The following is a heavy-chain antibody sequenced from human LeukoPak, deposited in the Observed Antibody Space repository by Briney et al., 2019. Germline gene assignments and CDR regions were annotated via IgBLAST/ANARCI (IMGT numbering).Heavy chain of an antibody. CDR1: GAFISTYY. CDR3: AAVEMPTTGAFDY. V-gene: IGHV4-59*01. Sequence: SQTLSLTCTVSGAFISTYYWSWIRQPPGKGLEWIGYIYYSGSTNYNPSLKSRVTISVDTSKNQFSLKLSSVTAADTAVYYCAAVEMPTTGAFDYWGQGTVVTVSS. D-gene: IGHD5-24*01. CDR2: IYYSGST. J-gene: IGHJ4*02.